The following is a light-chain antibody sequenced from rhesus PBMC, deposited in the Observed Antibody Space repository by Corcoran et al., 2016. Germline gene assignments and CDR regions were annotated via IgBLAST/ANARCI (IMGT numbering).Light chain of an antibody. CDR2: KGS. Sequence: DIQMTQSPSSLSASVGDRVTITCRASENVNNYLNWYQQKPGKVPTLRIYKGSTLQSGVPTRFSGSGSGTDYSFTISSLQSEDVATYYCQHNYGTPYSFGQGTKVEIK. V-gene: IGKV1-74*01. CDR1: ENVNNY. J-gene: IGKJ2*01. CDR3: QHNYGTPYS.